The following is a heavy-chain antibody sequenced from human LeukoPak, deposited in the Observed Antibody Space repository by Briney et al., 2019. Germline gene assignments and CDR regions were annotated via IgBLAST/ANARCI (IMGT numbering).Heavy chain of an antibody. D-gene: IGHD5-18*01. CDR3: AKRLFDSDTGGPFEI. Sequence: GGSLRLSCEVSGFTFSNYGMNWVGQAPGKGLQWVSYLGAGGAKYYADSVKGRFTISRDNAKNSLYLQMNSLRAEDTAVYYCAKRLFDSDTGGPFEIWGQGTDVTVSA. J-gene: IGHJ3*02. V-gene: IGHV3-48*03. CDR2: LGAGGAK. CDR1: GFTFSNYG.